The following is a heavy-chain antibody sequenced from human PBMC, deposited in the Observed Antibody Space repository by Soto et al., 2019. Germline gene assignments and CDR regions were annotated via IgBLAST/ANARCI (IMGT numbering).Heavy chain of an antibody. Sequence: QVQLVQSGAEVKKPGSSVKVSCKASGGTFSNYPISWVRQAPGQGLEWMGGIIPIFGTVNYAQKFQGRVTITADESTSTAYMELSSLRSEETAGYYCARGNHRWLQLWYFDLWGRGTLVTVSS. V-gene: IGHV1-69*12. CDR3: ARGNHRWLQLWYFDL. D-gene: IGHD5-12*01. CDR2: IIPIFGTV. CDR1: GGTFSNYP. J-gene: IGHJ2*01.